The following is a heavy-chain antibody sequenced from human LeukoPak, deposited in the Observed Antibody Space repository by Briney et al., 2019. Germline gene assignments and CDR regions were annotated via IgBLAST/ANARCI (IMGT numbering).Heavy chain of an antibody. V-gene: IGHV3-23*01. CDR1: GSTFSSYS. D-gene: IGHD2-15*01. CDR2: IKESGDIT. Sequence: PGASLRLSCADSGSTFSSYSMCWVRQAPGKGPEWVSGIKESGDITYYADSVKGRFTISRDNSKNTLYLQMNSLRAEDTAKYYCAKYCSGATCSGYWGQGTLVTVSS. J-gene: IGHJ4*02. CDR3: AKYCSGATCSGY.